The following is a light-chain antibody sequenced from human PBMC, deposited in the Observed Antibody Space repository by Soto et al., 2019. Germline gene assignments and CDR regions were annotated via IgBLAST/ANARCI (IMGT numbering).Light chain of an antibody. CDR1: QGISIY. CDR3: QKYNGAPLT. CDR2: DAS. V-gene: IGKV1-27*01. Sequence: DIQMTQSPSSLSASVGDRVTITCRASQGISIYLAWYQQKPGKVPKLLIYDASTLQSGLPSRFSGSGSGTDFTLTISGLQPEDVATYYCQKYNGAPLTFGGGTKVEIK. J-gene: IGKJ4*01.